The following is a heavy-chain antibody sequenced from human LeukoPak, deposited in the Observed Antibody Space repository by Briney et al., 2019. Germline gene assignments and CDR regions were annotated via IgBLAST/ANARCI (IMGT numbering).Heavy chain of an antibody. J-gene: IGHJ4*02. D-gene: IGHD3/OR15-3a*01. Sequence: LSETLSLTCAVYGGSFSGYYWSWIRQPPGKGLEWIGEINHSGSTNYNPSLKSRVTISVDTSKNQFSLRLTSVTAADTAVYYCARQTGSGLFILPGGQGTLVTVSS. V-gene: IGHV4-34*01. CDR1: GGSFSGYY. CDR3: ARQTGSGLFILP. CDR2: INHSGST.